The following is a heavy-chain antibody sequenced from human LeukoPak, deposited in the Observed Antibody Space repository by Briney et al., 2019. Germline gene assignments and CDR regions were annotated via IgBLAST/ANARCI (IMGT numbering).Heavy chain of an antibody. V-gene: IGHV4-38-2*02. CDR2: IYHSGST. Sequence: SETLSLTCTVSGYSTSSGYYWGWIRQPPGKGLEWIGSIYHSGSTYYSPSLKSRVTISVDTSKNQFSLKLSSVTAADTAVYYCASSGSYFQADYWGQGTLVTVSS. D-gene: IGHD3-10*01. CDR1: GYSTSSGYY. CDR3: ASSGSYFQADY. J-gene: IGHJ4*02.